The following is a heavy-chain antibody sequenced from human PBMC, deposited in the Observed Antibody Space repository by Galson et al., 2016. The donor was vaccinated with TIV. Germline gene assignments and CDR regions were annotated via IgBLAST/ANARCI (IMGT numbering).Heavy chain of an antibody. Sequence: SLRLSCAASGFTFSLYGMHWVRQAPGKGLEWVAVIWFDGGNKYYADSVKGRFTLSRDNSQNTLYLQMSSLRAEDTAVYYCASERRPFLRYLDWLKNYSLDVWGQGTTVTVSS. CDR1: GFTFSLYG. D-gene: IGHD3-9*01. J-gene: IGHJ6*02. V-gene: IGHV3-33*01. CDR3: ASERRPFLRYLDWLKNYSLDV. CDR2: IWFDGGNK.